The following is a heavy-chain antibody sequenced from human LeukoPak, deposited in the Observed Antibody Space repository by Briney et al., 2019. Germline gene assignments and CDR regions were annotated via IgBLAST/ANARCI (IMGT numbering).Heavy chain of an antibody. Sequence: GGSLRLSCAASGFTVSDNYMSWVRQAPGKGLEWVSLIYSGGSTYNADSVRGRFTISRDNSKNTLYLQMNSLRVEDTAVYYCARDPEGRTGNYHFDYWGQGTLVTVSS. CDR1: GFTVSDNY. D-gene: IGHD1-7*01. CDR2: IYSGGST. J-gene: IGHJ4*02. V-gene: IGHV3-53*01. CDR3: ARDPEGRTGNYHFDY.